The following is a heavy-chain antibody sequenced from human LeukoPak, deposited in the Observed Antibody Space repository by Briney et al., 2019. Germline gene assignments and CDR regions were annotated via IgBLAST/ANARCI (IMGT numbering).Heavy chain of an antibody. CDR1: GGSFSGYY. CDR2: INHSGST. Sequence: SETPSLTCVVYGGSFSGYYWSWIRQPPGKGLEWIGEINHSGSTNYNPSLKSRVTISVDTSKNQFSLKLSSVTAADTAVYYCARNVAVLPERWGQGTLVTVSS. J-gene: IGHJ4*02. D-gene: IGHD6-19*01. V-gene: IGHV4-34*01. CDR3: ARNVAVLPER.